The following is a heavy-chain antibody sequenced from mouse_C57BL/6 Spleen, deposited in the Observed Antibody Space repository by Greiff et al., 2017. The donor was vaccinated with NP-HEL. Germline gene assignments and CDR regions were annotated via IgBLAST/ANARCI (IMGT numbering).Heavy chain of an antibody. J-gene: IGHJ4*01. CDR1: GYTFTSYW. CDR2: IHPNSGST. CDR3: ARSRGNYAMDY. Sequence: VQLQQSGAELVKPGASVKLSCKASGYTFTSYWMHWVKQRPGQGLEWIGMIHPNSGSTNYNEKFKSKATLTVDKSSSTAYMQLSSLTSEDSAVYYCARSRGNYAMDYWGQGTSATVSS. V-gene: IGHV1-64*01.